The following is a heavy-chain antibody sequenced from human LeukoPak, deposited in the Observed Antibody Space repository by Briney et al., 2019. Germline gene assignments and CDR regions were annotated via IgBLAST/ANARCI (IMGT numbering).Heavy chain of an antibody. Sequence: ASVKVSCKASGYTFTSYDINWVRQATGQGLEWMGWMNPNSGNTGYAQKFQGRVTMTRNTSISTAYMELSSLRSEDTAVYYCARLGVAVYYYYYYMDVWGKGTTVTVSS. CDR1: GYTFTSYD. D-gene: IGHD6-19*01. CDR2: MNPNSGNT. CDR3: ARLGVAVYYYYYYMDV. V-gene: IGHV1-8*01. J-gene: IGHJ6*03.